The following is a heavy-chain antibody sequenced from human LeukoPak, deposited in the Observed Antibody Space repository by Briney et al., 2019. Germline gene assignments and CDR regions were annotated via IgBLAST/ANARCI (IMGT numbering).Heavy chain of an antibody. Sequence: KPSETLSLTCTVSGGSISSGSYYWSWIRQPAGKGLEWIGRIYTSGSTNYNPSLKSRVTISVDTSKNQFSLKLSSVTAADTAVYYCARGRPYYYDSSGYDNYWGQGTLVTVSS. D-gene: IGHD3-22*01. V-gene: IGHV4-61*02. CDR1: GGSISSGSYY. CDR3: ARGRPYYYDSSGYDNY. J-gene: IGHJ4*02. CDR2: IYTSGST.